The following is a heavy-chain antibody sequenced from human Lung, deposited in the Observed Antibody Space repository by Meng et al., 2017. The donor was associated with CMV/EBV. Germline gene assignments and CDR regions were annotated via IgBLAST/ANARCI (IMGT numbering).Heavy chain of an antibody. D-gene: IGHD6-13*01. CDR1: GFTFGAYG. Sequence: GGSXRLXCAASGFTFGAYGMNWVRQAPGKGLEWVSFISTSGSYIYYADSVKGRFTISRDNAKNSLSLQMNSLSAEDTAVYYCARGGSSWYYLDYWVQGTLV. CDR2: ISTSGSYI. J-gene: IGHJ4*02. CDR3: ARGGSSWYYLDY. V-gene: IGHV3-21*01.